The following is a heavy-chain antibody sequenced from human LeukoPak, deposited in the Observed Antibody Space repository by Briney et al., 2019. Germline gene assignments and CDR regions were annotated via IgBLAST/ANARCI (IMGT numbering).Heavy chain of an antibody. J-gene: IGHJ4*02. Sequence: PGGSLRLSCAASALTLSSYEMDSVRQAPGKGLEWVSYISSSGSTINYADSVKGRFTISRDNAKNSLYLQMNSLRAEDTAVYYCARDPRSSGYFDYWGQGTLVTVSS. CDR2: ISSSGSTI. CDR1: ALTLSSYE. V-gene: IGHV3-48*03. CDR3: ARDPRSSGYFDY. D-gene: IGHD6-6*01.